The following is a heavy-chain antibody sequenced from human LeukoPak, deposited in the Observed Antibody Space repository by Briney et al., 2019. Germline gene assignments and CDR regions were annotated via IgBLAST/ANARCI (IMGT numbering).Heavy chain of an antibody. CDR1: GCPFDDYA. CDR2: ISRNSGSF. Sequence: GGSLTLSCAAYGCPFDDYALHWIRQPPGKGLEWVSGISRNSGSFDYVDSVKGRFTISRDNTKQSLYLVMNGLRPEDTALYYCAKGTGRYGTFLDYWGEGAPVTAS. J-gene: IGHJ4*02. D-gene: IGHD1-26*01. V-gene: IGHV3-9*01. CDR3: AKGTGRYGTFLDY.